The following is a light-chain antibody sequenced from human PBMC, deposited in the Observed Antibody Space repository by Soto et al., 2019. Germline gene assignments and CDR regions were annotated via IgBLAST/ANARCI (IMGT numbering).Light chain of an antibody. Sequence: QSALTQPASVSGSPGQSITIPCTGTSSDLGGYNYVSWYQQYPAKAPKLLIYDVSSRPSGVSNRFSGSKSGNTASLTISGLQAEDEADYYCSSYTRSSTPWVFGGGTKVTVL. CDR2: DVS. J-gene: IGLJ3*02. CDR3: SSYTRSSTPWV. V-gene: IGLV2-14*01. CDR1: SSDLGGYNY.